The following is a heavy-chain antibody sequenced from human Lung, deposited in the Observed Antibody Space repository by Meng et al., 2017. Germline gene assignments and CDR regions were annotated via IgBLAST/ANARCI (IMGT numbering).Heavy chain of an antibody. CDR2: INHSGST. D-gene: IGHD4-11*01. CDR1: GGSFSDYY. Sequence: QGPLPQWGEGLLKPSETLSLTCVVSGGSFSDYYWSWIRQPPGKGLEWIGEINHSGSTNYNPSLESRATISVDTSQNNLSLKLSSVTAADSAVYYCARGPTTMAHDFDYWGQGTLVTVSS. V-gene: IGHV4-34*01. J-gene: IGHJ4*02. CDR3: ARGPTTMAHDFDY.